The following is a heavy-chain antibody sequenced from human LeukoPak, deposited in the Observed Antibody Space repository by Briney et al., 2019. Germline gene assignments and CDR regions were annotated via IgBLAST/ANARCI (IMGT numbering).Heavy chain of an antibody. D-gene: IGHD6-6*01. CDR3: AKEMGIAARPFDY. Sequence: PGGSQRLSCAASGFTFSSYGIHWVHQAPGKGLEWVAFIRYDGNTQYYADSVKGRFTISRDNSKNTLYLQMNSLRAEDTAVYYCAKEMGIAARPFDYWGQGTLVTVSS. CDR2: IRYDGNTQ. V-gene: IGHV3-30*02. CDR1: GFTFSSYG. J-gene: IGHJ4*02.